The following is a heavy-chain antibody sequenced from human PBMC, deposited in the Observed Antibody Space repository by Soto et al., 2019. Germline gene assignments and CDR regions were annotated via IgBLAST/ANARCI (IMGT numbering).Heavy chain of an antibody. CDR1: GYTFTNYA. V-gene: IGHV1-3*01. J-gene: IGHJ4*02. D-gene: IGHD6-19*01. CDR3: ARDWGSGWYYFDY. Sequence: ASVKVSCKASGYTFTNYAMHWVRQAPGQRLEWMGWINAGNGNTKYSQKFQGRVTITRDTSASTAYMELSSLRSEDTAVYYCARDWGSGWYYFDYWGQGTLVTVSS. CDR2: INAGNGNT.